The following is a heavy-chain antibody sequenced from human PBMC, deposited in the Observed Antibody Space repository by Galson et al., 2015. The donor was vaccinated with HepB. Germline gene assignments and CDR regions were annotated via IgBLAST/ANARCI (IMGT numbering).Heavy chain of an antibody. D-gene: IGHD2-15*01. CDR2: ISYDGSNK. CDR3: ARSFMVAANHLDC. J-gene: IGHJ4*02. V-gene: IGHV3-30-3*01. CDR1: RFTFSSYT. Sequence: LRLSCAASRFTFSSYTMHWVRQAPGKGLEWVAFISYDGSNKNFADSVKGRFTISRDNSRNTLYLQMHSLSLEDTAVYYCARSFMVAANHLDCWGQGTLVTVSS.